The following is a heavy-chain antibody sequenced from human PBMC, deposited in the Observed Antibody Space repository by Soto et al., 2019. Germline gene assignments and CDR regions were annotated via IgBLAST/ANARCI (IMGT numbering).Heavy chain of an antibody. Sequence: GGSLRLSCAASGFTFSSYGMHWVRQAPGKGLEWVAVISYDGSNKYYADSVKGRFTISRDNSKNTLYLQMNSLRAEDTAVYYCARDTGLGSGTDYYYGMDVWGQGTTVTVSS. J-gene: IGHJ6*02. V-gene: IGHV3-30*03. CDR1: GFTFSSYG. CDR3: ARDTGLGSGTDYYYGMDV. D-gene: IGHD3-10*01. CDR2: ISYDGSNK.